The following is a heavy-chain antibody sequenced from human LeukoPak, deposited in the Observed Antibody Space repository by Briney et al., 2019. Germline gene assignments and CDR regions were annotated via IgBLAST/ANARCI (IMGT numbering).Heavy chain of an antibody. CDR1: GGSFSGYY. Sequence: SETLSLTCAVYGGSFSGYYWSWIRQPPGKGLEWIGEINHSGSTNYNPSLKSRVTISVDTSKNQFSLKLSSVTAADTAVYYCARGRSLGLLDYWGQGTLVTVPS. CDR2: INHSGST. J-gene: IGHJ4*02. V-gene: IGHV4-34*01. CDR3: ARGRSLGLLDY. D-gene: IGHD3-3*02.